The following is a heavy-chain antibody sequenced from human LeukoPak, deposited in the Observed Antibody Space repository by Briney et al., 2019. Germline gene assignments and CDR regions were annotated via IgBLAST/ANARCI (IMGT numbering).Heavy chain of an antibody. CDR3: ARLKDDVTKLDY. D-gene: IGHD2-8*01. CDR1: GLPFSTYW. Sequence: GGPLRLSCAASGLPFSTYWMRWVRQAPRKGLEWVANINQDGSRKRYVDSVQGRFTISRDNTKTSLFLQMNSLRAEDTAVYYCARLKDDVTKLDYWGQGTLVTVSS. J-gene: IGHJ4*02. CDR2: INQDGSRK. V-gene: IGHV3-7*01.